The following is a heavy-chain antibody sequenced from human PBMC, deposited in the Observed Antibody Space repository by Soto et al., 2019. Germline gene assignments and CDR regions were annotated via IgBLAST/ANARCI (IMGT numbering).Heavy chain of an antibody. CDR3: AREGPAPYYYYGMDV. J-gene: IGHJ6*02. V-gene: IGHV1-18*01. Sequence: QVQLVQSGGEVKKPGASVKVSCKTSGYSFTTYGISGVRQAPGQGLEWMGWISAYNGNTNYAQKLQGRVTMTTDTSTSTADMELRSLRSDDTAVYYCAREGPAPYYYYGMDVWGQGSTVTVSS. CDR2: ISAYNGNT. CDR1: GYSFTTYG.